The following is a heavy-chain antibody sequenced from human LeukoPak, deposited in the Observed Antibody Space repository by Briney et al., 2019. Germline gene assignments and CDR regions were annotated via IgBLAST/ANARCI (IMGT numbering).Heavy chain of an antibody. V-gene: IGHV3-23*01. Sequence: QPGGSLRLSCAASGFTFSSYGMSWVRQAPGKGLEWVSVITGSGGSIYYADSVKGRFTSSRDNSKNTLYLQMNSLRAEDTAVYYCAKGRGAGQFRPPSVDYWGQGTLVTVSS. CDR1: GFTFSSYG. J-gene: IGHJ4*02. CDR2: ITGSGGSI. D-gene: IGHD6-19*01. CDR3: AKGRGAGQFRPPSVDY.